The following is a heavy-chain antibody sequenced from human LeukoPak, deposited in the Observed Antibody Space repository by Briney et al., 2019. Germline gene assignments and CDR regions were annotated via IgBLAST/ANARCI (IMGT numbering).Heavy chain of an antibody. Sequence: PGGSLRLSCATSGFTFVTHSMSWVRQAPGKGLEWVSGISGSGDRTHYADSVKGRFTISIDNSKNTVTLQMNSLTVDDTAVYYCAKYCVTTTCYERLFDFWGQGTLVTVSS. J-gene: IGHJ4*02. CDR3: AKYCVTTTCYERLFDF. D-gene: IGHD2-2*01. V-gene: IGHV3-23*01. CDR2: ISGSGDRT. CDR1: GFTFVTHS.